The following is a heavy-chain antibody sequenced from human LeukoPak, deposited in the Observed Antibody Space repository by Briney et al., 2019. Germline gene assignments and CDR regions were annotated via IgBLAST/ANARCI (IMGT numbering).Heavy chain of an antibody. CDR3: AKDSTIFGVVIPTNWFDP. CDR2: ISSSGSTI. V-gene: IGHV3-11*01. J-gene: IGHJ5*02. Sequence: PGGSLRLSCAASGFTFSDYYMSWIRQAPGKGLEWVSYISSSGSTIYYADSVKGRFTISRDNAKNSLYLQMNSLRAEDTAVYYCAKDSTIFGVVIPTNWFDPWGQGTLVTVSS. CDR1: GFTFSDYY. D-gene: IGHD3-3*01.